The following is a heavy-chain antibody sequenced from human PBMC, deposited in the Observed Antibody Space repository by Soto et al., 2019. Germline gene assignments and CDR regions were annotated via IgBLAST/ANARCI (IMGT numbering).Heavy chain of an antibody. D-gene: IGHD5-12*01. J-gene: IGHJ4*02. CDR1: GFTFDDYA. CDR2: ISWNSGSI. CDR3: AKDRGSGYGAGNDY. Sequence: GGSLRLSCAASGFTFDDYAMHWVRQAPGKGLEWVSGISWNSGSIGYADSVKGRFTISRDNAKNSLYLQMNSLRAEDTALYYCAKDRGSGYGAGNDYWGQGTLVTVSS. V-gene: IGHV3-9*01.